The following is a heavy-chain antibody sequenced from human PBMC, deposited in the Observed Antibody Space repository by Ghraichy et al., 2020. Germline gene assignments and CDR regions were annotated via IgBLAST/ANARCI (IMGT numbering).Heavy chain of an antibody. CDR2: IRSKTYGGTT. CDR1: GFTFGDYA. V-gene: IGHV3-49*03. Sequence: SCTTSGFTFGDYAMNWFRQAPGKGLEWVGFIRSKTYGGTTEYAASVKGRFAISRDDSKSIAYLQMNSLKTEDTAVYFCTRVGLYYFDSGSFSNWYFDLWGRGTLVTVSS. J-gene: IGHJ2*01. CDR3: TRVGLYYFDSGSFSNWYFDL. D-gene: IGHD3-10*01.